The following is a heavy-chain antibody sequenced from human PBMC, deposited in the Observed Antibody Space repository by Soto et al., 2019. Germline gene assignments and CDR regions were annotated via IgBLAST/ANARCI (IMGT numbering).Heavy chain of an antibody. CDR2: ISAYNGNT. CDR1: GYTFTSYG. CDR3: ARAMVRGWRDYYYGMDV. V-gene: IGHV1-18*01. J-gene: IGHJ6*02. Sequence: ASVKVSCKASGYTFTSYGISWVRQAPGQGLEWMGWISAYNGNTNYAQKLQGRVTMTTDTSTSTAYMELRSLRSDDTAVYYCARAMVRGWRDYYYGMDVWGQGTTVTFSS. D-gene: IGHD3-10*01.